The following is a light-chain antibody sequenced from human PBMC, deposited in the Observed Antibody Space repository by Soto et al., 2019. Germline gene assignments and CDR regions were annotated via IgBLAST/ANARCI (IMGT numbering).Light chain of an antibody. CDR3: QVWDRTSDLYWV. V-gene: IGLV3-21*02. J-gene: IGLJ3*02. Sequence: SYELTQPPSVSVAPGQTARITCGGNNIGSKSVHWYQQKPGQAPVLVVYADTDRPSGIPERFSGSNSGNTATLSINKVDAGDEADYYGQVWDRTSDLYWVFGGGTQVPVL. CDR1: NIGSKS. CDR2: ADT.